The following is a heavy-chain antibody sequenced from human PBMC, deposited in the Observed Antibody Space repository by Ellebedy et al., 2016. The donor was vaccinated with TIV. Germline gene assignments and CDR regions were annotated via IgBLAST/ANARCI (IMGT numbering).Heavy chain of an antibody. Sequence: AASVKVSCKASGYSFSDYYVHWVRQAPGQGPEWMGIINPGVGITSSAQKFQGRVTFTWDTSTTTVYMELSSLRSEDTAVYSCARESPYTSGFDYWGQGTLVTVSS. D-gene: IGHD6-19*01. CDR1: GYSFSDYY. V-gene: IGHV1-46*01. CDR3: ARESPYTSGFDY. J-gene: IGHJ4*02. CDR2: INPGVGIT.